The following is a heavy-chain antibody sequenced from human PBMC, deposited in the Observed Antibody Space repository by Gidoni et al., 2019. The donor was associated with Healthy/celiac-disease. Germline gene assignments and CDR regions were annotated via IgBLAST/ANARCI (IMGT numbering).Heavy chain of an antibody. J-gene: IGHJ6*02. Sequence: EVQLVASVGGLVQPGGSLRLSCAASGFTFSSYDMHWVRQATGKGLEWVAAIGTAGDTYYPGSVKGRFTITRENAKNSLYLQMNSLRAGDTAVYYCARGGCSSTSCYPYYYYYGMDVWGQGTTVTVSS. D-gene: IGHD2-2*01. CDR3: ARGGCSSTSCYPYYYYYGMDV. V-gene: IGHV3-13*01. CDR1: GFTFSSYD. CDR2: IGTAGDT.